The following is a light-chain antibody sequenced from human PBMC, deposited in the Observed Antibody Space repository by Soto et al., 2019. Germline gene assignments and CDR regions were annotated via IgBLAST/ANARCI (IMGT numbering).Light chain of an antibody. Sequence: QSALTQPPSASGSPGQSVTISCTGTSSDVGGYNYVSWYQQHPGKAPKLMTYEVTERPSGVPDRFSGSKSGNTASLTVSGLQTDDEADYYCSSYAGSNNWVFGGGTKLTVL. CDR1: SSDVGGYNY. CDR3: SSYAGSNNWV. CDR2: EVT. V-gene: IGLV2-8*01. J-gene: IGLJ3*02.